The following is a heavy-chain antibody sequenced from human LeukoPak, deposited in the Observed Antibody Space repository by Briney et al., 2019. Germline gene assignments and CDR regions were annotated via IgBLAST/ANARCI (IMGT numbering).Heavy chain of an antibody. V-gene: IGHV4-61*02. CDR1: GGSISSGGYY. D-gene: IGHD5-18*01. CDR2: IYTSGST. Sequence: SQTLSLTCTVSGGSISSGGYYWSWIRQPAGKGLEWIGRIYTSGSTNYNPSLKSRVTMSVDTSKNQFSLKLSSVTAADTAVYYCARSRGYSYGLDYWGQGTLVTVSS. J-gene: IGHJ4*02. CDR3: ARSRGYSYGLDY.